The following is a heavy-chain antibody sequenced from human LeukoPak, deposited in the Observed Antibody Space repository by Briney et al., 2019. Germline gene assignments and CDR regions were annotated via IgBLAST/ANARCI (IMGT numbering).Heavy chain of an antibody. CDR2: ISAYNGNT. J-gene: IGHJ6*03. CDR3: ARSKPIMSYMDV. V-gene: IGHV1-18*01. CDR1: GYTFTSYG. Sequence: ASVKVSCKASGYTFTSYGISWVRQAPGQGLEWMGWISAYNGNTNYAQKLQGRVTITRNTSISTAYMELSSLRSEDTAVYYCARSKPIMSYMDVWGKGTTVTVSS.